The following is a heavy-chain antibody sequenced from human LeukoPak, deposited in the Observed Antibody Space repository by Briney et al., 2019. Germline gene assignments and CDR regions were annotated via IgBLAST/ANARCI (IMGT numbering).Heavy chain of an antibody. Sequence: GGSLRLSCAAPGLTFSSYSMNSVRQAPGKGLEWVPSISTSSSHIDYADSVKGRFTISRDKAKNSLYLQMNSLRAEDTAVYYCARVYSSSWQGASNGGQGTLVTVSS. CDR3: ARVYSSSWQGASN. D-gene: IGHD6-13*01. CDR2: ISTSSSHI. J-gene: IGHJ4*02. CDR1: GLTFSSYS. V-gene: IGHV3-21*01.